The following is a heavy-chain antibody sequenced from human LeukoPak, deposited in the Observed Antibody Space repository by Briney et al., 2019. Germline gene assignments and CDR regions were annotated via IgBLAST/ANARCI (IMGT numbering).Heavy chain of an antibody. CDR1: GFTFNKYW. CDR3: TRYLSGGFDS. J-gene: IGHJ4*02. CDR2: INTDGTTT. V-gene: IGHV3-74*01. Sequence: VGSLRLSCVGSGFTFNKYWMLWVRQAPGKGLVWVSRINTDGTTTSYADSVKGRFTFSRDNAKTTLYLQLNSLRAEDTAVYYCTRYLSGGFDSWGQGTLVTVSS. D-gene: IGHD2-15*01.